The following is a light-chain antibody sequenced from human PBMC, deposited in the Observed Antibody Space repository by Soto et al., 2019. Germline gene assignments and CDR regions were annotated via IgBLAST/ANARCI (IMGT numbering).Light chain of an antibody. CDR1: QGISNY. CDR2: ATS. V-gene: IGKV1-27*01. J-gene: IGKJ3*01. CDR3: QNYNSATFT. Sequence: DIQMTQSPSSLSASVGDRVTITCRASQGISNYLAWYQQKPGKVPKVLIYATSTLLSGVPSRFSGSGFGTDFTLTISSLQPEDVATYYGQNYNSATFTFCPGTKVDIK.